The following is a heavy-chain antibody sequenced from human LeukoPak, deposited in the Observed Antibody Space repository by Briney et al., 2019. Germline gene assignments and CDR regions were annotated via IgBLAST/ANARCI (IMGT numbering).Heavy chain of an antibody. CDR1: ELTSSTSW. D-gene: IGHD3-3*01. CDR3: ARGSDYSWGG. Sequence: PGGSLRLSCAASELTSSTSWMSWVRQPPGKGFEWIAEVHHTGRTIYSPSFARRVTISPDTSTNQVSLKLTSVTAADTAVYYCARGSDYSWGGWGQGTLVTVSS. CDR2: VHHTGRT. J-gene: IGHJ4*01. V-gene: IGHV4-4*02.